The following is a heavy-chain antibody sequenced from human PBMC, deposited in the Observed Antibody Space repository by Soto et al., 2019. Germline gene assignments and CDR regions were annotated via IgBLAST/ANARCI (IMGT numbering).Heavy chain of an antibody. CDR2: IYYSGST. D-gene: IGHD3-3*01. V-gene: IGHV4-61*01. Sequence: SDTLSLTCTVSGGSVSSDSNYWSWIRQPPGKGLEWIGYIYYSGSTNYNPSLKSRVTISVDTSKNQFSLKLSSVTAADTAVYYCARVSPGYDFWSGYYPPYYFDYWGQGTLVTVSS. J-gene: IGHJ4*02. CDR1: GGSVSSDSNY. CDR3: ARVSPGYDFWSGYYPPYYFDY.